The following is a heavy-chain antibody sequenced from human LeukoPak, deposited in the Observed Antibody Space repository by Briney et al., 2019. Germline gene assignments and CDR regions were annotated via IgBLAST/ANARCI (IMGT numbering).Heavy chain of an antibody. CDR2: VSLSGLT. CDR3: SRENGAFSPFGY. Sequence: SETLSLTCGVSGGSITSTNWWSWVRQPPGQGLEWIGEVSLSGLTNYNPSLSSRIIMALDTSKNHLSLHLTSVTAADTAVYYCSRENGAFSPFGYWGQGYLVTV. CDR1: GGSITSTNW. V-gene: IGHV4-4*02. J-gene: IGHJ4*02. D-gene: IGHD2-8*01.